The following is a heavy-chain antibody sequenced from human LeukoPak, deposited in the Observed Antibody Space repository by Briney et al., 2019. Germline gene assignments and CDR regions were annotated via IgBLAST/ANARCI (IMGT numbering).Heavy chain of an antibody. J-gene: IGHJ4*02. CDR2: ISSSGSTI. Sequence: PGGSLRLSCAASGFTFDDYGMNWVRQAPGKGLEWVSYISSSGSTIYYADSVKGRFTISRDNAKNSLYLQMNSLRADDTAVYYCAAPNDSRNFFDYWGQGTLVTVSS. CDR3: AAPNDSRNFFDY. V-gene: IGHV3-48*04. CDR1: GFTFDDYG. D-gene: IGHD1-1*01.